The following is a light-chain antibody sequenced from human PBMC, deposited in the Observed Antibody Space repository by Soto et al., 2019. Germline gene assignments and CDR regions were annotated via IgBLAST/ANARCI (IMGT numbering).Light chain of an antibody. CDR2: AAS. Sequence: DIQMTQSPSSLSASVGDRVTITCRASQSIRTYLNWYQQKPGKAPKFLIYAASTLQSGVPSRFSGSGSGTDFTRTISSLQPEDFATYYCQQSYSNPRTFGQGTKVEIK. CDR3: QQSYSNPRT. CDR1: QSIRTY. V-gene: IGKV1-39*01. J-gene: IGKJ1*01.